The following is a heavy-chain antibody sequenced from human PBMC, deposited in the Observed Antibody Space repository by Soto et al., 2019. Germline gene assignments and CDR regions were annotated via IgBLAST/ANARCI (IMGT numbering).Heavy chain of an antibody. D-gene: IGHD5-18*01. J-gene: IGHJ4*02. Sequence: SETLSLTCTVPGGSVSSCSYYWSWIRHPPGKGLEWIGYIYYSGSTNYNPSLKSRVTISVDTSKNQFSLKLSSVTAADTAVYYCARDGDSYYFDYWGQGTLVTVSS. CDR3: ARDGDSYYFDY. CDR2: IYYSGST. CDR1: GGSVSSCSYY. V-gene: IGHV4-61*01.